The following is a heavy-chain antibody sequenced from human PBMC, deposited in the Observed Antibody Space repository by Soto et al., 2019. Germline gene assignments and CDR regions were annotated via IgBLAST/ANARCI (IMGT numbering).Heavy chain of an antibody. J-gene: IGHJ4*02. V-gene: IGHV3-64D*09. CDR2: ISSNGGST. CDR3: VKDQSSIAARPVGGDY. CDR1: GFTFSSYA. Sequence: GGSLRLSCSASGFTFSSYAMHWVRQAPGKGLEYVSAISSNGGSTYYADSVKGRFIISRDNSKNTLYLQMSSLRAEDTAVYYCVKDQSSIAARPVGGDYWGQGTLVTVSS. D-gene: IGHD6-6*01.